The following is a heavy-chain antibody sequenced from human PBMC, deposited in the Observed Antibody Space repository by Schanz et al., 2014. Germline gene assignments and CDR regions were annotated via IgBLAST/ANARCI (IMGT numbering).Heavy chain of an antibody. CDR1: GFTFSDYY. D-gene: IGHD4-17*01. V-gene: IGHV3-11*05. J-gene: IGHJ4*02. CDR3: VRDLGGDQTDY. Sequence: QVQLVESGGGLVKPGGSLRLSCAASGFTFSDYYMTWMRQAPGKGLEWVSVIAGDGGGPNYVDSVKGRFTISRDNSDNTLYLQMNNLRAEDTAVYYCVRDLGGDQTDYWGQGTLVTVSS. CDR2: IAGDGGGP.